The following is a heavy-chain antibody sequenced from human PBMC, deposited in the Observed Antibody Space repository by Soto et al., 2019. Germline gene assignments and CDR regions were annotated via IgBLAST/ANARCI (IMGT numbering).Heavy chain of an antibody. CDR3: TSNYYDYDSSGYTY. CDR1: GFTFSGSA. J-gene: IGHJ4*02. D-gene: IGHD3-22*01. V-gene: IGHV3-73*01. Sequence: GSLRLSCAASGFTFSGSAMHWVRQASGKGLEWVGRIRSKANSYATAYAASVKGRFTISRDDSKNTAYLQMNSLKTEDTAVYYCTSNYYDYDSSGYTYWGQGTLVTVSS. CDR2: IRSKANSYAT.